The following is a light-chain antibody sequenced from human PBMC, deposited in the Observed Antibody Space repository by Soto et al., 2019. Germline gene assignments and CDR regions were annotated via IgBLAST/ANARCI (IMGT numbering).Light chain of an antibody. V-gene: IGKV3-11*01. CDR3: QQRSNWPGT. CDR2: GAS. CDR1: QSVSNDF. J-gene: IGKJ1*01. Sequence: EIVFTQSPGILSLSPLERATLSFRASQSVSNDFLAWYQQKPGQAPRLLIYGASTRATAIPARFSGSGSGTDFTLTISSLEPEDFAVYYCQQRSNWPGTFGQGTKVDIK.